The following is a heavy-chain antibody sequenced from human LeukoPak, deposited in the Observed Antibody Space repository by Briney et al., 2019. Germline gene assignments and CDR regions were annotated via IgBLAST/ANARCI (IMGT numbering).Heavy chain of an antibody. V-gene: IGHV3-7*01. Sequence: GGSLRLSCAATTFTFRSYWMTWVRQAPGKGLEWVANIKQDGSVKYYVDSVRGRFTISRDNTKSTLYLQMNSLRAEDTAVYYCARGAYYYEDWGQGTLVTVSS. CDR3: ARGAYYYED. D-gene: IGHD3-22*01. CDR2: IKQDGSVK. CDR1: TFTFRSYW. J-gene: IGHJ4*02.